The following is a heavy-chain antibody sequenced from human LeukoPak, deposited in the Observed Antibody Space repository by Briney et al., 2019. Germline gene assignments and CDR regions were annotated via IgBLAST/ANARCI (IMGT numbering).Heavy chain of an antibody. CDR3: TKELHVAVAVADYYYFYMDV. CDR2: INGGGNTT. Sequence: QPGGSLRLSCAASGFAFSSFAMGWVRQSPGRGLEWLSTINGGGNTTFYADSVKSRFTISRDNSKNTLYLHMDSLRPDDTAIYYCTKELHVAVAVADYYYFYMDVWGRGTAVNVSS. D-gene: IGHD6-19*01. J-gene: IGHJ6*03. CDR1: GFAFSSFA. V-gene: IGHV3-23*01.